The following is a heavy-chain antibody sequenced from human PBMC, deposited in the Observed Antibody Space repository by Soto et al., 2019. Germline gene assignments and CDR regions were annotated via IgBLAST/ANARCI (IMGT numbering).Heavy chain of an antibody. V-gene: IGHV1-69*13. Sequence: SVKVSCKASGGTFSSYAISWVRQAPGQGLEWMGGIIPIFGTANYAQKFQGRVTITADESTSTAYMELSSLRSEDTAVYYCAGGARKGPPNDYSKEDWFAPWGQGTLVTVSS. CDR1: GGTFSSYA. CDR2: IIPIFGTA. CDR3: AGGARKGPPNDYSKEDWFAP. D-gene: IGHD4-4*01. J-gene: IGHJ5*02.